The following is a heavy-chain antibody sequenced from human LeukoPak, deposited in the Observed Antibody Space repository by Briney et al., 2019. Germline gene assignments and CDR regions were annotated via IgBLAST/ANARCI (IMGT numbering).Heavy chain of an antibody. Sequence: ASVKVSCKASGGTFSSYAISWVQQAPGQGLEWMGRIIPIFGTANYAQKFQGRVTITTDESTSTAYMELSSLRSEDTAVYYCARVFIRSKSKRGYSYGYDWGQGTLVTVSS. CDR1: GGTFSSYA. D-gene: IGHD5-18*01. CDR3: ARVFIRSKSKRGYSYGYD. V-gene: IGHV1-69*05. CDR2: IIPIFGTA. J-gene: IGHJ4*02.